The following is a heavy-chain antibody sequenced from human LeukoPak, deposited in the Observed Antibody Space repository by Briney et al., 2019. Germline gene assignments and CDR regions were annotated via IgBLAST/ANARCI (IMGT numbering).Heavy chain of an antibody. CDR3: ARSWAGMYYPFYYFDY. CDR1: GGSISSGGFY. J-gene: IGHJ4*02. V-gene: IGHV4-30-2*01. Sequence: SETLSLTCTVSGGSISSGGFYWSWIRQPPGKGLEWIGYIYHSGSTYYNPSLKSRVTISVDRSKNQFSLNLDSVTAADTAVYYCARSWAGMYYPFYYFDYWGQGALVTVSP. D-gene: IGHD1-26*01. CDR2: IYHSGST.